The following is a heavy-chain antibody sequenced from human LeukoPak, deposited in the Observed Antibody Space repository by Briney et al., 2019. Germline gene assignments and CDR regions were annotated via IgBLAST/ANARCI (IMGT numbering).Heavy chain of an antibody. Sequence: GGSLRLSCVASGFTFLNYAVHWVRQAPGKGLEWVSSISSSSNNIYYADSVKGRFTISRDNARNSLYLQMNSLRAEDTAVYYCARDLYGSGRYQRDYWGQGTLVTVSS. CDR1: GFTFLNYA. D-gene: IGHD3-10*01. J-gene: IGHJ4*02. CDR3: ARDLYGSGRYQRDY. V-gene: IGHV3-21*01. CDR2: ISSSSNNI.